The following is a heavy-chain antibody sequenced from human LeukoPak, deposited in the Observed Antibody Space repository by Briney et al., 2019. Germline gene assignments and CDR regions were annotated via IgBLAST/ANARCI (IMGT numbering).Heavy chain of an antibody. Sequence: SETLSLTCTVSGGSISSSSYYWVWIRQPPGKGLEWIGNIYYSGSTSCNPSLNSRVTISVDASKNQFSLKLSSVTAADTAVYYCARRNYGSGRTDYWGQGTLVTVSS. J-gene: IGHJ4*02. V-gene: IGHV4-39*01. D-gene: IGHD3-10*01. CDR2: IYYSGST. CDR3: ARRNYGSGRTDY. CDR1: GGSISSSSYY.